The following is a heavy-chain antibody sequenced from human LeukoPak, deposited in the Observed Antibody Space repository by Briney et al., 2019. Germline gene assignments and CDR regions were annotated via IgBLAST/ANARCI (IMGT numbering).Heavy chain of an antibody. J-gene: IGHJ4*02. CDR1: GGSISSYY. V-gene: IGHV4-59*01. CDR2: IYYSGST. Sequence: SETLSLTCTVSGGSISSYYWSWIRQPPGKGLEWIGYIYYSGSTNYNPSLKSRVTISVDTSKNQFSLKLSSVTAADTVVYYCARERRGAAAGTLYDYWGQGTLVTVSS. D-gene: IGHD6-13*01. CDR3: ARERRGAAAGTLYDY.